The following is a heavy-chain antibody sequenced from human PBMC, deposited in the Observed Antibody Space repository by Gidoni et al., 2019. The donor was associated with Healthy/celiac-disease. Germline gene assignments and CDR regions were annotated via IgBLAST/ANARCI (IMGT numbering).Heavy chain of an antibody. D-gene: IGHD6-6*01. V-gene: IGHV4-59*01. CDR2: IYYSGST. J-gene: IGHJ5*02. CDR3: ARNLAPPWYSSSSTNWFDP. CDR1: GGSISSYY. Sequence: QVQLQESGPGLVKPSETLSLTCTVSGGSISSYYWSWIRQPPGKGLEWIGYIYYSGSTNYNPSLKSRVTISVDTSKNQFSLKLSSVTAADTAVYYCARNLAPPWYSSSSTNWFDPWGQGTLVTVSS.